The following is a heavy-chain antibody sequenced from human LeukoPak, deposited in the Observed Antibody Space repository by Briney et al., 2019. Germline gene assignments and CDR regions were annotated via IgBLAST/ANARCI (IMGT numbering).Heavy chain of an antibody. J-gene: IGHJ5*02. D-gene: IGHD3-22*01. Sequence: GGSLRLPCAASGFTFSDYYMSWIRQAPGKGLEWVSYISSSGSTIYYADSVKGRFTISRDNAKNSLYLQMNSLRAEDTAVYYCARDLYNYDSSGYKNWFDPWGQGTLVTVSS. CDR1: GFTFSDYY. V-gene: IGHV3-11*01. CDR2: ISSSGSTI. CDR3: ARDLYNYDSSGYKNWFDP.